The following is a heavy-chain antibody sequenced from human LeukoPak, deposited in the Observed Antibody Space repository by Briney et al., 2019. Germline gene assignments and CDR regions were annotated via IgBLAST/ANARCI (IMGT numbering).Heavy chain of an antibody. CDR3: ARLKATVSIHAYFDY. J-gene: IGHJ4*02. CDR1: GGSFSSYY. V-gene: IGHV4-59*01. D-gene: IGHD4-17*01. CDR2: IDHSGST. Sequence: SETLSLTCTVSGGSFSSYYWTWIRQPPGKGLEWIGYIDHSGSTNYNPSLKSRVSISSDTSKNQFSLELSSVTAADTAVYYCARLKATVSIHAYFDYWGQGTLVTVSS.